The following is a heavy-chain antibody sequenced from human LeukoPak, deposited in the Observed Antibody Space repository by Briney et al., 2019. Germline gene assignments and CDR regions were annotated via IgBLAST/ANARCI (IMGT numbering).Heavy chain of an antibody. D-gene: IGHD2-15*01. CDR1: GGSVSSGSYY. CDR2: IYYSGST. Sequence: SETLSLTCTVSGGSVSSGSYYWSWIRQPPGKGLEWIGYIYYSGSTNYNPSLKSRVTISVDTSKNQFSLKLSSVTAAYTAVYYCARGDYCSGGSCYPGIFDYWGQGTLVTVSS. J-gene: IGHJ4*02. CDR3: ARGDYCSGGSCYPGIFDY. V-gene: IGHV4-61*01.